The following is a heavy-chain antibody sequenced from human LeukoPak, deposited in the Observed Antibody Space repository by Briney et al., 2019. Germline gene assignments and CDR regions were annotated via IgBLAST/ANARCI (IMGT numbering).Heavy chain of an antibody. J-gene: IGHJ4*02. V-gene: IGHV3-53*01. Sequence: PGGSLRLSCAASGFTVSNTYMSWVRQAPGKGLEWVSLIYSGGGTYSADSVKGRFTISRDISKNTLYLQMNSLRAEDTAVYYCAREAYVYGGKDPYYFDYWGQGTLVTVSS. CDR2: IYSGGGT. CDR1: GFTVSNTY. D-gene: IGHD4-23*01. CDR3: AREAYVYGGKDPYYFDY.